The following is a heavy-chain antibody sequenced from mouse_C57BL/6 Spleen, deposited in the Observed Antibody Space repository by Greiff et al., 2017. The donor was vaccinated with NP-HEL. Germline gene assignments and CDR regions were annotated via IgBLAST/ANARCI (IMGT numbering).Heavy chain of an antibody. CDR3: TRKEPIVSYYRTDWYFDV. Sequence: EVQLQQSGGGLVQPGGSMKLSCAASGFTFSDAWMDWVRQSPEKGLEWVAEIRNKANNHATYYAESVKGRFTISRDDSKSSVYLQMNSLRAEDTGIYYCTRKEPIVSYYRTDWYFDVWGTGTTVTVSS. CDR1: GFTFSDAW. CDR2: IRNKANNHAT. V-gene: IGHV6-6*01. D-gene: IGHD2-12*01. J-gene: IGHJ1*03.